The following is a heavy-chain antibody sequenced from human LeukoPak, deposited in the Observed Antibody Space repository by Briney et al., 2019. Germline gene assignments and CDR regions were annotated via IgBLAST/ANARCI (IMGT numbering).Heavy chain of an antibody. V-gene: IGHV3-11*01. CDR1: GFTFSDYY. CDR2: ISSSGSTI. J-gene: IGHJ4*02. Sequence: GGSLRLSCAASGFTFSDYYMSWIRQAPGKGLEWVSYISSSGSTIYYADSVKGRFTISRDNSKNTLYLQMNSLRAEDTAVYYCAKELWFDYYAADYWGQGTLVTVSS. CDR3: AKELWFDYYAADY. D-gene: IGHD3-10*01.